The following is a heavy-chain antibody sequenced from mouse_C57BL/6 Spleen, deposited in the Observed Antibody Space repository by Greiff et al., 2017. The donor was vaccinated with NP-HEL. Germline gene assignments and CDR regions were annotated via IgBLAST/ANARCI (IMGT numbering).Heavy chain of an antibody. Sequence: VQLKQSGAVLVRPGASVKLSCTASGFNFTDYYMHWVKQRHEKGLEWIGGIDPEDGGTDYAPQFQGKATLTADTSSNTAYMQLSSLTSEDTAVYYCTTNWGDYWGQGTTLTVSS. CDR3: TTNWGDY. CDR1: GFNFTDYY. D-gene: IGHD4-1*01. J-gene: IGHJ2*01. CDR2: IDPEDGGT. V-gene: IGHV14-1*01.